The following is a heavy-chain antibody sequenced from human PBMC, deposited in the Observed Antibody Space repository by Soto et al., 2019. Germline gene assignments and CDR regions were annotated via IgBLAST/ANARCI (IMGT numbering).Heavy chain of an antibody. CDR2: ISYDGNNK. D-gene: IGHD4-17*01. V-gene: IGHV3-30*03. CDR1: EFTFSNYA. CDR3: ARGPSYSDSYFYH. J-gene: IGHJ4*02. Sequence: QVQLVESGGGAVQPGGSRRLSCAASEFTFSNYARHWVRQATGKALQWLAVISYDGNNKYYADSVEGRFTISRDNSKNTVYLQMNSLRLEDTAVYYRARGPSYSDSYFYHSGQGTLVTVSS.